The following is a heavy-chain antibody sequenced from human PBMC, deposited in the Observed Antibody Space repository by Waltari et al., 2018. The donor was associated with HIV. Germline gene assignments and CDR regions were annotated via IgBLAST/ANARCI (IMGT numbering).Heavy chain of an antibody. CDR2: ISYDGGNK. V-gene: IGHV3-30*18. CDR3: AKVKPDYGDYLYYFDY. J-gene: IGHJ4*02. D-gene: IGHD4-17*01. Sequence: QVQLVESGGGVVHPGRSLRLSCAASGFTFSGYDMHWVRQAPGKGLEWVAVISYDGGNKYYVDSVKGRFTISRDNSKNTLYLQMNSLRAEDTAVYYCAKVKPDYGDYLYYFDYWGQGTLATVSS. CDR1: GFTFSGYD.